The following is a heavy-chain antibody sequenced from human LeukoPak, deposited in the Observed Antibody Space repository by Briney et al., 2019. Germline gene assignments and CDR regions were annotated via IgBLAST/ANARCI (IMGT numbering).Heavy chain of an antibody. CDR3: ARDWGYGFRYFDY. Sequence: GGSLRLSCTASGFTFSSYEMNWVRQAPGKRLECLYFINSSGCTIYYAGSVKGRFTIYRDKDKKSLYLQINSLSDEETAVYYCARDWGYGFRYFDYWGQGTLVSVSS. J-gene: IGHJ4*02. CDR2: INSSGCTI. CDR1: GFTFSSYE. D-gene: IGHD4-17*01. V-gene: IGHV3-48*03.